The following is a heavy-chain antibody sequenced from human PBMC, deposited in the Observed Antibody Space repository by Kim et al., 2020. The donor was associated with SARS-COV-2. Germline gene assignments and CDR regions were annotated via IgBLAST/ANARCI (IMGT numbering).Heavy chain of an antibody. CDR2: ISNSGNT. J-gene: IGHJ4*02. V-gene: IGHV4-31*03. Sequence: SETLSLTCNVSRSSISSANYYWSWVRQHPGRGLEWIGYISNSGNTYYNPSLRSRVTISADTSENHFSLTLNSVTAADTAVYYCASLAEGLTSWGRGAQVT. CDR3: ASLAEGLTS. CDR1: RSSISSANYY.